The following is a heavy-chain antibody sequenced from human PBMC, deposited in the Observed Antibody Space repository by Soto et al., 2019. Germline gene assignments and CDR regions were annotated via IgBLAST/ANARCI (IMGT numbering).Heavy chain of an antibody. J-gene: IGHJ4*02. CDR1: NGFISSYY. V-gene: IGHV4-59*12. D-gene: IGHD6-19*01. CDR3: ARGPSIAVANRFFDY. CDR2: IYYSGST. Sequence: SETLCLTWTVSNGFISSYYWSWIRQSPGKGLEWIGYIYYSGSTKYNPSLKSRVTISVDTSKNQFSLKLSSVSAADTAVYYCARGPSIAVANRFFDYWGQGTLVTVSS.